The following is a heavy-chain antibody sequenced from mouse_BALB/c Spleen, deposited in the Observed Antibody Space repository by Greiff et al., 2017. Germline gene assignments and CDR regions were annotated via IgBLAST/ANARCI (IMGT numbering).Heavy chain of an antibody. V-gene: IGHV5-6*01. J-gene: IGHJ3*01. Sequence: EVQGVESGGDLVKPGGSLKLSCAASGFTFSSYGMSWVRQTPDKRLEWVATISSGGSYTYYPDSVKGRFTISRDNAKNTLYLQISSLKSEDTAMYYCASHYGYWGQGTLVTVSA. CDR3: ASHYGY. CDR2: ISSGGSYT. CDR1: GFTFSSYG. D-gene: IGHD1-2*01.